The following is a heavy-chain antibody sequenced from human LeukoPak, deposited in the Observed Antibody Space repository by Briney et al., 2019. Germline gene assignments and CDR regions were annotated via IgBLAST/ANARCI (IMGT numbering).Heavy chain of an antibody. CDR2: INHSGST. V-gene: IGHV4-34*01. J-gene: IGHJ4*02. CDR1: GGSFSGYY. Sequence: SETLSLTCAVYGGSFSGYYWSWIRQPPGKGLEWIGEINHSGSTNYNPSLKSRVTISVDTSKNQFSLKLSSVTAADTAVYYCARVGDYNDLVYWGQGTLVTVSS. D-gene: IGHD4-11*01. CDR3: ARVGDYNDLVY.